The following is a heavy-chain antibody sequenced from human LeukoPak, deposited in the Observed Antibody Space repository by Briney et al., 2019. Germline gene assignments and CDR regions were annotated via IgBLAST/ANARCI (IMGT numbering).Heavy chain of an antibody. CDR2: IYSGGST. Sequence: GGSLRLSCAASGFTVSSNYMSWVRQAPGKGLEWVSVIYSGGSTYYADSVKGRFTISRDNSKNTLYLQMNSPRAEDTAVYYCARVQYGDYVDYWGQGTLVTVSS. CDR1: GFTVSSNY. D-gene: IGHD4-17*01. J-gene: IGHJ4*02. V-gene: IGHV3-53*01. CDR3: ARVQYGDYVDY.